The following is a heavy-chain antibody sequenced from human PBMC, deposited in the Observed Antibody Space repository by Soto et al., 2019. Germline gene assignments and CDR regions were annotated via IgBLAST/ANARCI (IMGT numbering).Heavy chain of an antibody. CDR3: ARGGYGDSHAEYFQH. CDR1: GFTFSNYG. D-gene: IGHD4-17*01. V-gene: IGHV3-30-3*01. Sequence: QVQLVESGGGVVQPGRSLRLSCAASGFTFSNYGMHWVRQAPGKGLEWGALISYDGSSKDYADSVKGRFTISRDNSKSTLFLQMNSLRVEDTAGYYCARGGYGDSHAEYFQHWGQGTLVTVSS. J-gene: IGHJ1*01. CDR2: ISYDGSSK.